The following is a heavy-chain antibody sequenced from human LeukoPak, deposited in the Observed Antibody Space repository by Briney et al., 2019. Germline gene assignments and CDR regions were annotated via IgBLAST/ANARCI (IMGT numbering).Heavy chain of an antibody. J-gene: IGHJ4*02. CDR1: GYRFNAHW. CDR3: ARHSAGIVVAGK. Sequence: GESLKISCKGSGYRFNAHWIAWVRQMPGKGLEWMGRIDPSDSYTNYSPSFQGHVTISADKSISTVYLQWSSLKASDTAMYYCARHSAGIVVAGKWGQGTLVTVSS. V-gene: IGHV5-10-1*01. D-gene: IGHD6-19*01. CDR2: IDPSDSYT.